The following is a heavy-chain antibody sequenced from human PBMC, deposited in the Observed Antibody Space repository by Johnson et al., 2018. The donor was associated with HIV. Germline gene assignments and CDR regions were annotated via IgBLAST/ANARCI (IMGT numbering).Heavy chain of an antibody. D-gene: IGHD6-13*01. CDR3: ARMMYSRCAFDS. Sequence: MQLVESGGGLVQPGGSLRLSCAASGFTVSSNYMSWVRQAPGKGLEWVSVIYSGGSTYYADSVKGRFTISRDNSKNTLYLQMNSLRAGDTAVYYCARMMYSRCAFDSWGQGTMVTVAS. CDR2: IYSGGST. V-gene: IGHV3-66*01. CDR1: GFTVSSNY. J-gene: IGHJ3*02.